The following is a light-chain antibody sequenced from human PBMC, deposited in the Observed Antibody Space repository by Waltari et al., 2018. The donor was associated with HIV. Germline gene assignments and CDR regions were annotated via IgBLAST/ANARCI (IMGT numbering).Light chain of an antibody. CDR2: DAR. CDR3: HVWNSTSDLGV. J-gene: IGLJ7*01. CDR1: NIGSKS. Sequence: SSVLTQPPSVSVAPGQTARIPCGGPNIGSKSVHWDQQRPGQAPVLVVYDARVRPSGIPERFAGSNSGNTATLTISRVEAGDEADYYCHVWNSTSDLGVFGGGTQLTVL. V-gene: IGLV3-21*02.